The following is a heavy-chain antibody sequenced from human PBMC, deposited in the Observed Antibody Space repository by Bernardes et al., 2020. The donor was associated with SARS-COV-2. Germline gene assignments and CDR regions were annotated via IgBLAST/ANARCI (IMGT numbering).Heavy chain of an antibody. V-gene: IGHV1-2*02. D-gene: IGHD1-26*01. CDR3: ARDLDRLYSGSRTDAFDI. CDR2: INPHSGGT. J-gene: IGHJ3*02. CDR1: GYTLSDYY. Sequence: ASLTVSCKASGYTLSDYYMHWVRQAPGHGLEWMGWINPHSGGTNYAQKFQGRVTVTRDTSISTAYMELSRLTSDDTAVYYCARDLDRLYSGSRTDAFDIWGQGTMVTVSS.